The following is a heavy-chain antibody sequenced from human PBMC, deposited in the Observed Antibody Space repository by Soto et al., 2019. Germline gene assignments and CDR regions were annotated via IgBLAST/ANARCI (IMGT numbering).Heavy chain of an antibody. CDR2: IIANYGTT. CDR3: AGGQTYPDAFDI. CDR1: GGTFSSYA. J-gene: IGHJ3*02. V-gene: IGHV1-69*05. Sequence: SVKVSCKASGGTFSSYAISWVRQAPGQGLEWMGWIIANYGTTNYAQKLQGRVTITTDTSTSTAYMELRSLRSDDTAVYYCAGGQTYPDAFDIWGQGTMVTVSS.